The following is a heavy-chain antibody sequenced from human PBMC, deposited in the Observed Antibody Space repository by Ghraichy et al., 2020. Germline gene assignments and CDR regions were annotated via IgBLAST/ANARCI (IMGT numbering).Heavy chain of an antibody. CDR1: GGSTSNSAYY. J-gene: IGHJ6*02. Sequence: SETLSLTCTVSGGSTSNSAYYWGWVRQPPGKGLEWIGSIYSSGLTYYNPSLNSRVTISLDTSKNQFSLRLRSVTTADSAVYHCASINGDLYYGMDVWGQGTTVTVSS. CDR2: IYSSGLT. V-gene: IGHV4-39*01. D-gene: IGHD3-10*01. CDR3: ASINGDLYYGMDV.